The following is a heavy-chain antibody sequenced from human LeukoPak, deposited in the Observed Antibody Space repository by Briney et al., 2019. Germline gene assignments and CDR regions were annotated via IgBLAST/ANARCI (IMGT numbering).Heavy chain of an antibody. CDR3: TTDPYGDREY. CDR1: GFTFSSYS. V-gene: IGHV3-21*03. J-gene: IGHJ4*02. CDR2: ISSSSSYI. D-gene: IGHD4-17*01. Sequence: GGSLRLSCAASGFTFSSYSMNWVRQAPGKGLEWVSCISSSSSYIYYADSVKGRFTISRDNAKNSLYLQMNSLKTEDTAVYYCTTDPYGDREYWGQGILVTVSS.